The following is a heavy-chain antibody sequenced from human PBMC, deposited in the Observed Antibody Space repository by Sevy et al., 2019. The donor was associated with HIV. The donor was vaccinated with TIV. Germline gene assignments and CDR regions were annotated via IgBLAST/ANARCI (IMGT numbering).Heavy chain of an antibody. J-gene: IGHJ6*02. CDR3: ITDPAYRGYDEEVINYYFYGMDV. D-gene: IGHD5-12*01. Sequence: GGSLRLSCTASGFTFSSAWMSWVRQAPGKGLEWVGRIKSEFDGGAIDYAAPVKGRFSISREDSKTTVYLQMNSLKTDDTAVYYCITDPAYRGYDEEVINYYFYGMDVWGQGTTLTVSS. CDR1: GFTFSSAW. CDR2: IKSEFDGGAI. V-gene: IGHV3-15*01.